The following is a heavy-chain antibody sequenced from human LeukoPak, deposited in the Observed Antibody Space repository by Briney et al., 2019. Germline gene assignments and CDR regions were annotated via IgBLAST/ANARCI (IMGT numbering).Heavy chain of an antibody. J-gene: IGHJ6*03. Sequence: GGSLRLSCAASGFTFSIYSMNWVRQAPGKGLEWVSSISSSSSYIYYADSVKGRFTISRDNAKNSLYLQMNSLRAEDTAVYYCARDQGYYYMDVWGKGTTVTVSS. V-gene: IGHV3-21*01. CDR3: ARDQGYYYMDV. CDR1: GFTFSIYS. CDR2: ISSSSSYI.